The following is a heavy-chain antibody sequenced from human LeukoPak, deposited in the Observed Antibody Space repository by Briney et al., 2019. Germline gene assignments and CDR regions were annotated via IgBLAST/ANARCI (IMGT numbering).Heavy chain of an antibody. J-gene: IGHJ4*02. CDR3: ASDLRTYYYGSGSYPPGAFGY. CDR2: ISGSGGST. CDR1: GFTFSSYA. D-gene: IGHD3-10*01. Sequence: PGGSLRLSCAASGFTFSSYAMSWVRQAPGKGLEWVSAISGSGGSTYYADSVKGRFTISRDNAKNSLYLQMNSLRAEDTAVYYCASDLRTYYYGSGSYPPGAFGYWGQGTLVTVSS. V-gene: IGHV3-23*01.